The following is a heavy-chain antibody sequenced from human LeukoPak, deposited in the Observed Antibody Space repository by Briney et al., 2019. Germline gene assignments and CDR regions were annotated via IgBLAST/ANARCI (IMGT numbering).Heavy chain of an antibody. CDR3: ARVRLGYKYAEDAFDF. D-gene: IGHD5-12*01. J-gene: IGHJ3*01. CDR1: GFTFTSYW. Sequence: GGSLRLSCASSGFTFTSYWMTWVRQAPGKGLKWVANINQDASARYCVDSVKGRFTISRDNAKKSLSLQMNSLMPEDTAVYYCARVRLGYKYAEDAFDFWGHGTMVTVSS. V-gene: IGHV3-7*01. CDR2: INQDASAR.